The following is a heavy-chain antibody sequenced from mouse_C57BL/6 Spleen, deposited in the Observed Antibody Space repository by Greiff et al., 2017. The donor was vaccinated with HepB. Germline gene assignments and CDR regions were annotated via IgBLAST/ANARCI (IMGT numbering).Heavy chain of an antibody. D-gene: IGHD1-1*01. V-gene: IGHV6-6*01. CDR3: TSGSYYSSSYAW. Sequence: EVQVVESGGGLVQPGGSMKLACAASGFTFSDAWMDWVRQSPEKGLEWVAEIRNKANNHATYYAESVKGRYTISRDDSKSSVYLQMNSLRAEDTGIYYCTSGSYYSSSYAWWGQGTTLTVSS. CDR1: GFTFSDAW. CDR2: IRNKANNHAT. J-gene: IGHJ2*01.